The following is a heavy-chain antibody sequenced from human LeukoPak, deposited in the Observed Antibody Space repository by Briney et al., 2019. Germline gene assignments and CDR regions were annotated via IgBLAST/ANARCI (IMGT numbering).Heavy chain of an antibody. CDR2: IYYSGST. CDR3: ARDFFDSSGYPQGSYYYMDV. V-gene: IGHV4-39*07. D-gene: IGHD3-22*01. J-gene: IGHJ6*03. Sequence: PSETLSLTCTVSGGSISSSSYYWGWIRQPPGKGLEWLGSIYYSGSTYYNPSLKSRVTISVDTSKNQFSLKLSSVTAADTAVYYCARDFFDSSGYPQGSYYYMDVWGKGTTVTVSS. CDR1: GGSISSSSYY.